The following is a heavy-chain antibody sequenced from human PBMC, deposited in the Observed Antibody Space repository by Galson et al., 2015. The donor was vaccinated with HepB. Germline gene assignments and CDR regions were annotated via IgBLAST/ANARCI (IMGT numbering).Heavy chain of an antibody. J-gene: IGHJ2*01. V-gene: IGHV1-24*01. CDR2: FDPEDGET. CDR3: ASQPPRITGSYYYDSSGPVKGYFDL. CDR1: GYTLTELS. D-gene: IGHD3-22*01. Sequence: SVKVSCKVSGYTLTELSMHWVRQAPGKGLEWMGGFDPEDGETIYAQKFQGRVTMTEDTSTDTAYMELSSLRSEDTAVYYCASQPPRITGSYYYDSSGPVKGYFDLWGRGTLVTVSS.